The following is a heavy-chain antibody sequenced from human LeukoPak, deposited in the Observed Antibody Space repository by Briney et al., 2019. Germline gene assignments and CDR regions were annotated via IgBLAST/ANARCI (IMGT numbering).Heavy chain of an antibody. V-gene: IGHV3-64*01. Sequence: AGGSLRLSCAASGFTFSSYAMHWVRQAPGKGLEYVSAISSNGGSTYYANSVKGRFTISRDNSKNTLYLQMGSLRAEDMAVYYCARGAGMSSSWTYYYFDYWGQGTLVTVSS. CDR1: GFTFSSYA. CDR3: ARGAGMSSSWTYYYFDY. CDR2: ISSNGGST. D-gene: IGHD6-13*01. J-gene: IGHJ4*02.